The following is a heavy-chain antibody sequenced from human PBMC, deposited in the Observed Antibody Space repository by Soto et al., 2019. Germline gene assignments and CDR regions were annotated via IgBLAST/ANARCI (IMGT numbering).Heavy chain of an antibody. CDR3: ARVRYARDAFDI. V-gene: IGHV3-7*01. Sequence: LRLSCAASGFTFSSYWMSWVRRAPGKGLEWVANIKQDGSEKYYVDSVKGRFTISRDNAKNSLYLQMNSLRAEDTAVYYCARVRYARDAFDIWGQGTMVTVSS. CDR1: GFTFSSYW. CDR2: IKQDGSEK. D-gene: IGHD4-17*01. J-gene: IGHJ3*02.